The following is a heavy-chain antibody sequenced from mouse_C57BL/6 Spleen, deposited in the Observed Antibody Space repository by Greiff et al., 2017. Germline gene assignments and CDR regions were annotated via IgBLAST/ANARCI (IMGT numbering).Heavy chain of an antibody. CDR3: ARGGSYGSSYGNYFDY. Sequence: QVQLQQPGAELVKPGASVKLSCKASGYTFTSYWMHWVKQRPGQGLEWIGMIHPNSGSTNYNEKFKSKATLTVDKSSSTAYMQLSSLTYEDSAVYYCARGGSYGSSYGNYFDYWGQGTTLTVSS. J-gene: IGHJ2*01. D-gene: IGHD1-1*01. V-gene: IGHV1-64*01. CDR2: IHPNSGST. CDR1: GYTFTSYW.